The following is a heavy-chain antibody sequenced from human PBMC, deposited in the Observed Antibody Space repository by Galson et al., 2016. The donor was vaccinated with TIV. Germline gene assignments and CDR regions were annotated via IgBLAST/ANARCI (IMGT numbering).Heavy chain of an antibody. Sequence: SLTCGVYGESLRGYSWSWIRQPPGKGLEWIGYIYYTGSTTYNPSLKSRVTISLDTSKAHFSLKLTSVTAADPAVYYCARDSVTYPRTREYWGQGTLVTVSS. V-gene: IGHV4-34*01. J-gene: IGHJ4*02. CDR1: GESLRGYS. CDR2: IYYTGST. D-gene: IGHD2-21*02. CDR3: ARDSVTYPRTREY.